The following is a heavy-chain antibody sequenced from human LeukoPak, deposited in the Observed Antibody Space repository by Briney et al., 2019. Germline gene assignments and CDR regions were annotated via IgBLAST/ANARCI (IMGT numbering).Heavy chain of an antibody. Sequence: GGSLRLSCAASGFTFMNYAINWVRQAPGKGLEWVSGISGSAGSTYYANSVKGRFTISRDNSKNTLYLQMNGLRAEDTAVYYCARLLGYCSGGSCYGYFDYWGQGTLVTVSS. CDR2: ISGSAGST. J-gene: IGHJ4*02. D-gene: IGHD2-15*01. CDR3: ARLLGYCSGGSCYGYFDY. CDR1: GFTFMNYA. V-gene: IGHV3-23*01.